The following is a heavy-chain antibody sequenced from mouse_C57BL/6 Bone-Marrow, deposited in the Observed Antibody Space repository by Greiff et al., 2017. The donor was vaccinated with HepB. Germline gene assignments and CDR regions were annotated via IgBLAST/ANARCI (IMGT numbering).Heavy chain of an antibody. Sequence: EVKVEESGGGLVQPGESLKLSCESNEYEFPSHDMSWVRKTPEKRLELVAAINSDGGSTYYPDTMERRFIISRDNTKKTLYLQMSILRSEDTALYYCARHDPHYYGSSYRAWFAYWGQGTLVTVSA. CDR1: EYEFPSHD. D-gene: IGHD1-1*01. V-gene: IGHV5-2*03. J-gene: IGHJ3*01. CDR2: INSDGGST. CDR3: ARHDPHYYGSSYRAWFAY.